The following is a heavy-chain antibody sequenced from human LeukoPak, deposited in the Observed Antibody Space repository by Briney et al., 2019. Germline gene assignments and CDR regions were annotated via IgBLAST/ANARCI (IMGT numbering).Heavy chain of an antibody. CDR1: GFTFSSYA. Sequence: PGGSLRLSCAASGFTFSSYAIHWVRQAPGMGLEWVALISNDVSNNYYADSVKGRFTISRDNSRNTLYLQMNSLRVEDTAVYYCARGWDSSGPAGSWGQGTLVTVSS. D-gene: IGHD3-22*01. CDR3: ARGWDSSGPAGS. V-gene: IGHV3-30*04. CDR2: ISNDVSNN. J-gene: IGHJ5*02.